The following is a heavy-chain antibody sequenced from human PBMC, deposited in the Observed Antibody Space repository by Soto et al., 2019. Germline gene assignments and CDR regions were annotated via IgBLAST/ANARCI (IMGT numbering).Heavy chain of an antibody. CDR1: GYTFSSYS. D-gene: IGHD2-15*01. Sequence: GASVKVSCKASGYTFSSYSSSWVRQAHGQGLEWMGWISAYNGNTNYAQKLQGRVTMTTDTSTGTAYMELRSLRSDDTAVYYCAREGIDCSGGSCYSYKWFDPWGQGTLVTVSS. CDR3: AREGIDCSGGSCYSYKWFDP. V-gene: IGHV1-18*01. J-gene: IGHJ5*02. CDR2: ISAYNGNT.